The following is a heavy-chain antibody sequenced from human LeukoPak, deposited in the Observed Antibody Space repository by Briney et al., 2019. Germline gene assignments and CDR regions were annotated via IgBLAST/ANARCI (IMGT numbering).Heavy chain of an antibody. Sequence: GGSLRLSCAASGFTFSSYSMNWVRQAPGKGLEWVSSISSSSSYIYYADSVKGRFTISRDNAKNSLYLQMNSLRAEDTAVYYCAKADFWSGYDPDYWGQGTLVTVSS. CDR1: GFTFSSYS. D-gene: IGHD3-3*01. J-gene: IGHJ4*02. CDR3: AKADFWSGYDPDY. V-gene: IGHV3-21*04. CDR2: ISSSSSYI.